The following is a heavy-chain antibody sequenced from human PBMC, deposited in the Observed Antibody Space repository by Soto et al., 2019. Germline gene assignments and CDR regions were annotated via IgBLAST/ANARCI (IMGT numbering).Heavy chain of an antibody. V-gene: IGHV1-8*02. Sequence: ASGKVSCKASGYTFINFDISWLRQSAGQGREWLGWMNPGSGKTGYASKFQGRGAMTRDASTGTSHLELSSLTSDDTAVYYCARMASAGTLNWFDPWGQGTPVTVSS. CDR3: ARMASAGTLNWFDP. D-gene: IGHD6-13*01. CDR2: MNPGSGKT. CDR1: GYTFINFD. J-gene: IGHJ5*02.